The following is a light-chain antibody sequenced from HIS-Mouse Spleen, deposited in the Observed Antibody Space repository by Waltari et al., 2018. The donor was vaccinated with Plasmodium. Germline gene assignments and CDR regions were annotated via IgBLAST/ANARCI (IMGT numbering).Light chain of an antibody. CDR3: QAWDSSTVV. V-gene: IGLV3-1*01. J-gene: IGLJ2*01. CDR1: KLGYKY. Sequence: SYELTQPPSVSVSPGQTASITCSGDKLGYKYACWYQQKPGQSPVLVIYQDSKRPSGIPGGLSGSKSGNTATLTISGTQAMDEADYYCQAWDSSTVVFGGGTKLTVL. CDR2: QDS.